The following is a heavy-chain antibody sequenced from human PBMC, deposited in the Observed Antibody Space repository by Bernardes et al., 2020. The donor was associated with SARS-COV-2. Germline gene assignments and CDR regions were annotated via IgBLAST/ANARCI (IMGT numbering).Heavy chain of an antibody. CDR2: INHSGST. Sequence: SETLSLTCGVYGGSFSGYYWSWIRQPPGKGLEWIGEINHSGSTNYNPSLKSRVTISVDTSKNQFSLKLSSVTAADTAVYYCARGYGDTPWIYYYYGMDVCGQGTTVTVSS. V-gene: IGHV4-34*01. CDR1: GGSFSGYY. J-gene: IGHJ6*02. D-gene: IGHD4-17*01. CDR3: ARGYGDTPWIYYYYGMDV.